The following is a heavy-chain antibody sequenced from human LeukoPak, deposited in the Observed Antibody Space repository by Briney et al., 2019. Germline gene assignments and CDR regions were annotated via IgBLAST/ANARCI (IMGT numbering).Heavy chain of an antibody. CDR3: TTRAAAGPNYYYYYYMDV. CDR1: GFTFSNYW. D-gene: IGHD6-13*01. J-gene: IGHJ6*03. V-gene: IGHV3-15*01. CDR2: IKSKTDGGTT. Sequence: GGSLRLSCAASGFTFSNYWMSWVRQAPGKGLEWVGRIKSKTDGGTTDYAAPVKGRFTISRDDSKNTLYLQMNSLKTEDTAVYYCTTRAAAGPNYYYYYYMDVWGKGTTVTISS.